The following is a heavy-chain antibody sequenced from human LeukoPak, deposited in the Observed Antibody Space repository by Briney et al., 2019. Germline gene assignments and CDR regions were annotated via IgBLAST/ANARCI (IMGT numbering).Heavy chain of an antibody. Sequence: GGSLRLSCAASGFTFSSYWMHWVRQAPGKGLVWVSRINSDGSSVSYADSVKGRFTISRDNSKNTLYLQMNSLRAEDTAVYYCAKDDKVVAVFRQPIDYWGQGTLVTVSS. J-gene: IGHJ4*02. CDR2: INSDGSSV. D-gene: IGHD2-15*01. CDR3: AKDDKVVAVFRQPIDY. V-gene: IGHV3-74*01. CDR1: GFTFSSYW.